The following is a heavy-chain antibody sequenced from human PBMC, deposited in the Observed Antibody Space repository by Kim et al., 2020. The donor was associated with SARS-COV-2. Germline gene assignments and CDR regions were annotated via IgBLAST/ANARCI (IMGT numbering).Heavy chain of an antibody. D-gene: IGHD3-9*01. CDR2: ISAYNGNT. V-gene: IGHV1-18*04. J-gene: IGHJ4*02. CDR1: GYTFTSYG. CDR3: ARDVGDILTGPVDYFDY. Sequence: ASVKVSCKASGYTFTSYGISWVRQAPGQGLEWMGWISAYNGNTNYAQKLQGRVTMTTDTSTSTAYMELRSLRSDDTAVYYCARDVGDILTGPVDYFDYWGQGTLVTVSS.